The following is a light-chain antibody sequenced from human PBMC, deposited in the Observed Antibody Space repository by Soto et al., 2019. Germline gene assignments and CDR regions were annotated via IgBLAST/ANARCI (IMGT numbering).Light chain of an antibody. Sequence: DIPMTQSPSSLSASVGDSVTITCRASQSISSSLNWYQQKPGEAPKLLIYAASTLQSGVPSSFRGSGSGTDFTLAISSLQPEDFATYYCQQSYRTPRTFGQGTKVEIK. CDR3: QQSYRTPRT. CDR1: QSISSS. CDR2: AAS. J-gene: IGKJ1*01. V-gene: IGKV1-39*01.